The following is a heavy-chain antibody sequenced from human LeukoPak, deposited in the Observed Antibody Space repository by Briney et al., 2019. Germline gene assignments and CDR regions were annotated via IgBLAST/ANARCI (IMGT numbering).Heavy chain of an antibody. Sequence: GGSLRLSCAASGFTFSTYALNWVRQAPGKGLEWVSSISSSSSSIYYADSVKGRFTISRDNAKNSLYLQMNSLRAEDTALYHCARRNGITGVIDYWGQGTLVTVSS. D-gene: IGHD1-14*01. J-gene: IGHJ4*02. CDR1: GFTFSTYA. CDR3: ARRNGITGVIDY. CDR2: ISSSSSSI. V-gene: IGHV3-21*04.